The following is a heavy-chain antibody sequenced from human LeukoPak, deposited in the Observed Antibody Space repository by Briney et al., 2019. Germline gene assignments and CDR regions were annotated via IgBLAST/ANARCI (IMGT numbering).Heavy chain of an antibody. CDR3: ASRPRSSSWYNY. J-gene: IGHJ4*02. D-gene: IGHD6-13*01. CDR1: GTSISGSGYY. Sequence: SETLSRTCTVSGTSISGSGYYWGWIRHPPGRGLEWIGSIYSSGSTYYNASLQSRVTISVDTSKNQFSLKLSSVTAADTAVYYCASRPRSSSWYNYWGQGTLVTVSS. V-gene: IGHV4-39*01. CDR2: IYSSGST.